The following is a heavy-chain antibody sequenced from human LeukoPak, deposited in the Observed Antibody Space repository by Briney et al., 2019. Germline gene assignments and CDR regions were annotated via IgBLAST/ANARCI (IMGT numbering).Heavy chain of an antibody. CDR1: GFTFSSFG. CDR2: IYSGGST. V-gene: IGHV3-66*01. D-gene: IGHD2-2*01. CDR3: ARDGGVVVPAAMDHSDAFDI. Sequence: GGSLRLSCAASGFTFSSFGMHWVRQAPGKGLEWVSVIYSGGSTYYADSVKGRFTISRDNSKNTLYLQMNSLRAEDTAVCYCARDGGVVVPAAMDHSDAFDIWGQGTMVTVSS. J-gene: IGHJ3*02.